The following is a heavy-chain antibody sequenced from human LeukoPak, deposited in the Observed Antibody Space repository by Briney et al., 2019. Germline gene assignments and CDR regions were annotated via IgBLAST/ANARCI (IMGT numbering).Heavy chain of an antibody. V-gene: IGHV3-23*01. J-gene: IGHJ4*02. CDR1: GFTFSSYA. CDR2: ISGSGGGT. D-gene: IGHD6-19*01. CDR3: AKNGVGAVAGTGFWFDY. Sequence: PGGSLRLSCAASGFTFSSYAMSWVRQAPGKGLEWVSAISGSGGGTYYADSVKGRFTISRDNSKNTLYLQMNSLRAEDTAVYYCAKNGVGAVAGTGFWFDYWGQGTLVTVSS.